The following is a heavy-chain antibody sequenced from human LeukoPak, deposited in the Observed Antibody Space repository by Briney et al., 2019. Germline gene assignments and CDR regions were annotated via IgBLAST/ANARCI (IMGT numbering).Heavy chain of an antibody. CDR2: MNPNSGNT. CDR1: GYTFTSYD. D-gene: IGHD1-1*01. J-gene: IGHJ6*02. CDR3: ARGGGNWERYYYYYYGMDV. Sequence: ASVKVSCKASGYTFTSYDINWVRQATGQGLEWMGWMNPNSGNTGYAQKFQGRVTMTRNTSISTAYMELSSLRSEDTAVYYCARGGGNWERYYYYYYGMDVWGQGTTVTVSS. V-gene: IGHV1-8*01.